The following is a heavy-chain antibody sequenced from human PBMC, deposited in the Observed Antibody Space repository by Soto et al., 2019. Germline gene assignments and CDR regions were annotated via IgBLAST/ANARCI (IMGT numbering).Heavy chain of an antibody. J-gene: IGHJ6*02. CDR1: GCTFTSYD. CDR2: MNPNSGNT. CDR3: ARTLGYCSGGSCYSVDYYYYGMDV. Sequence: ASVKVSCKASGCTFTSYDINWVRQATGQGLEWMGWMNPNSGNTGYAQKFQGRVTMTRNTSISTAYMELSSLRSEDTAVYYCARTLGYCSGGSCYSVDYYYYGMDVWGQGTTVTVS. D-gene: IGHD2-15*01. V-gene: IGHV1-8*01.